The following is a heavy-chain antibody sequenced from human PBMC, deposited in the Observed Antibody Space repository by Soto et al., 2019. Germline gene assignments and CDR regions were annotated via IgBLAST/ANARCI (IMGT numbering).Heavy chain of an antibody. V-gene: IGHV4-38-2*02. CDR2: IYPSVSS. D-gene: IGHD1-26*01. CDR3: AREKVGKTFFDN. CDR1: VFAISRGYY. Sequence: SETLSLTCSFSVFAISRGYYWSWVRQPPGKGLERIGSIYPSVSSYHNPSLATRLRLSIDTSKNQFTLNLTSVTTADTALYFCAREKVGKTFFDNWGQGIQVTVSS. J-gene: IGHJ4*02.